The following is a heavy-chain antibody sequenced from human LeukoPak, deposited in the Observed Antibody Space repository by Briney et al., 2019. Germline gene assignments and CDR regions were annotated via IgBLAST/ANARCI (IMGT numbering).Heavy chain of an antibody. CDR1: GGTFSSYA. CDR3: AREGSSETREY. CDR2: IIPIFGTA. Sequence: ASVKVSCKASGGTFSSYAISSVRQAPGQGLEWMGGIIPIFGTANYAQKFQGRVTITADESTSTAYMELSSLRSEDTAVYYCAREGSSETREYWGQGTLVTVSS. D-gene: IGHD6-19*01. J-gene: IGHJ4*02. V-gene: IGHV1-69*01.